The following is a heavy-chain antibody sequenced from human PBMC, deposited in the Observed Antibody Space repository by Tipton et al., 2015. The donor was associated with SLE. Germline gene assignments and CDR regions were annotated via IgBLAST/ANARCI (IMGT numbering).Heavy chain of an antibody. Sequence: GLVKPSETLSLTCTVSGGPISSSSYYWSWIRQPAGKGLEWIGRIYFSGSTNYNPSLKSRVTMSIDTSKNQFSLKLSSLTAADTAVYYCARDHDYVWGSYRYTGDDGFDIWGRGTMVTVSS. D-gene: IGHD3-16*02. CDR3: ARDHDYVWGSYRYTGDDGFDI. J-gene: IGHJ3*02. CDR2: IYFSGST. V-gene: IGHV4-61*02. CDR1: GGPISSSSYY.